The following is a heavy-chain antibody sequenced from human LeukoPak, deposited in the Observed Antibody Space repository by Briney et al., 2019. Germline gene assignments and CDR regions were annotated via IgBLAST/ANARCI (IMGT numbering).Heavy chain of an antibody. V-gene: IGHV3-74*01. CDR3: AIPAYCSGGTCYPDY. J-gene: IGHJ4*02. Sequence: GGSLRLSCAASGFTFSSFWMHWVRQAPGKGLVWVSRINSDGSSTSYADSVKGRFTISRDNAKNTLYLQMNSLRAEDTAVYYCAIPAYCSGGTCYPDYWGQGTLVTVSS. CDR1: GFTFSSFW. CDR2: INSDGSST. D-gene: IGHD2-15*01.